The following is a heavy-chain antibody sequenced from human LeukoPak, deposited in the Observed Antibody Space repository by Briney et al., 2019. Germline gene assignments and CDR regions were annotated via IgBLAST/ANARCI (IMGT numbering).Heavy chain of an antibody. J-gene: IGHJ6*03. CDR2: IYYSGST. Sequence: SETLSLTCTVSGGSISSSSYYWGWIRQPPGKGLEWIGTIYYSGSTYYNPSLKSRVTISVDTSKNQFSLKLSSVTAADTAVYYCARGVPATYYYYYYYMDVWGKGTTVTVSS. D-gene: IGHD3-10*01. CDR1: GGSISSSSYY. V-gene: IGHV4-39*07. CDR3: ARGVPATYYYYYYYMDV.